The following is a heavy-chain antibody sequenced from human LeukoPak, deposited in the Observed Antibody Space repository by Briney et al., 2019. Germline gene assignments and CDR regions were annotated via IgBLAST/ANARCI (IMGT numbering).Heavy chain of an antibody. J-gene: IGHJ3*02. CDR3: ATALRGPVDAFDI. V-gene: IGHV1-24*01. D-gene: IGHD3-16*01. Sequence: ASVKVSCKVSGYTLTELSMHCVRQAPGKGLEWMGGFDPEDGETIYAQKFQGRVTMTEDTSTDTAYMELSSLRSEDTAVYYCATALRGPVDAFDIWGQGTMVTVSS. CDR2: FDPEDGET. CDR1: GYTLTELS.